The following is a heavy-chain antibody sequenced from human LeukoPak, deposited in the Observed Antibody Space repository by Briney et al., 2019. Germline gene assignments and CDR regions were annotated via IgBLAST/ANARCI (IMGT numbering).Heavy chain of an antibody. J-gene: IGHJ4*02. D-gene: IGHD3-22*01. CDR3: ATYYFDSSGPKKNY. Sequence: SETLSLTCAVYGGSFSGYYWSWIRQPPGKGLEWIGEINHSGSTNYNPSLKSRVTISVDTSKKQFSLKLSSVTAADTAVYYCATYYFDSSGPKKNYWGQGTLVTVSS. V-gene: IGHV4-34*01. CDR1: GGSFSGYY. CDR2: INHSGST.